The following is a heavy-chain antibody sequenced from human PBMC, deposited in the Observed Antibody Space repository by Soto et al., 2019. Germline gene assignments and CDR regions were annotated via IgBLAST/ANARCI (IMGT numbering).Heavy chain of an antibody. CDR2: IDPSDSYT. J-gene: IGHJ6*02. V-gene: IGHV5-10-1*01. CDR3: ARFRAATPFYYYYGMDV. D-gene: IGHD2-15*01. Sequence: PGESLKISCKGSGYSFTSYWISWVRQMPGKGLEWMGRIDPSDSYTNYSPSFQGHVTISADKSISTAYLQWSSLKASDTAMYYCARFRAATPFYYYYGMDVWGQGTTGTVSS. CDR1: GYSFTSYW.